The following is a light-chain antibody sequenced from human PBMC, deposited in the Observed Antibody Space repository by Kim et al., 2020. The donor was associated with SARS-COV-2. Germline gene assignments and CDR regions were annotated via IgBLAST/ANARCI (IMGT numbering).Light chain of an antibody. Sequence: DIQMTQSPSSLSASVGDRVTITCRASQDISNYLAWFQRKPGKAPKSLIYGASSLQSGVPSKFSGSGSGTDFTLTISSLQPEDFATYYCQQYHSYPPTFGGGTKVDIK. V-gene: IGKV1-16*02. J-gene: IGKJ4*01. CDR3: QQYHSYPPT. CDR1: QDISNY. CDR2: GAS.